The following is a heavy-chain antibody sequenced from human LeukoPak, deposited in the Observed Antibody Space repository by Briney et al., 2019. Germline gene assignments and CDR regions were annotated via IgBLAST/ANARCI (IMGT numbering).Heavy chain of an antibody. J-gene: IGHJ4*02. CDR2: ISGRGGST. V-gene: IGHV3-23*01. CDR3: AKDYDFWSGYYGAYYFDY. Sequence: PGGSLRLSCAASGFTFSGYAMSWVRQAPGKGLEWVSAISGRGGSTYYADSVKGRFTISRDNSENTLYLQMNSLRAEDTAVYYCAKDYDFWSGYYGAYYFDYWGQGTLVTVSS. D-gene: IGHD3-3*01. CDR1: GFTFSGYA.